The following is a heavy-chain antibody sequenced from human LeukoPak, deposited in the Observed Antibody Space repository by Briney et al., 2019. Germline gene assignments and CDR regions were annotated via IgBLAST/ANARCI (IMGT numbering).Heavy chain of an antibody. J-gene: IGHJ4*02. V-gene: IGHV4-38-2*02. CDR2: IYHSGTT. CDR3: ARANWNDPFDN. D-gene: IGHD1-1*01. CDR1: GYSISSGYY. Sequence: SETLSLTCTVSGYSISSGYYWGWIRQPPGKGQEWIGGIYHSGTTFYNPSLKSRVTISVDTSRNQFSLKLSSVTAADTAFYYCARANWNDPFDNWGQGTLVTVSS.